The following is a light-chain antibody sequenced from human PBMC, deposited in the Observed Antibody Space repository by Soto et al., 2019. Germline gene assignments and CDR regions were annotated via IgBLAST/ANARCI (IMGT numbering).Light chain of an antibody. V-gene: IGLV2-11*01. J-gene: IGLJ2*01. CDR2: DVS. CDR3: SSYAGSYTLV. Sequence: QSALTQPRSVSGSPGQSVTISCTGTSNDVGGYNFVSWYQQHPGKVPKLFIYDVSRRPSGVPDRFSGSKSGNTASLTISRLQAEDEADYYCSSYAGSYTLVFGGGTKLPVL. CDR1: SNDVGGYNF.